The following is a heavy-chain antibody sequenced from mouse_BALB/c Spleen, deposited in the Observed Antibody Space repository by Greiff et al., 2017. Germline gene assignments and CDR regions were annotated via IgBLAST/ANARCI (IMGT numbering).Heavy chain of an antibody. D-gene: IGHD2-3*01. J-gene: IGHJ3*01. CDR1: GFTFSSYA. CDR2: ISSGGST. CDR3: ARGDDGYSSWFAY. Sequence: DVHLVESGGGLVKPGGSLKLSCAASGFTFSSYAMSWVRQTPEKRLEWVASISSGGSTYYPDSVKGRFTISRDNARNILYLQMSSLRSEDTAMYYCARGDDGYSSWFAYWGQGTLVTVSA. V-gene: IGHV5-6-5*01.